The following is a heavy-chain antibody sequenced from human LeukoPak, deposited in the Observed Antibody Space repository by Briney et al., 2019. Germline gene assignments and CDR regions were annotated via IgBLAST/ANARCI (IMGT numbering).Heavy chain of an antibody. CDR1: GFTFSNAW. V-gene: IGHV3-21*01. CDR2: ISSSSSYI. D-gene: IGHD1-26*01. J-gene: IGHJ4*02. CDR3: ASWDRDY. Sequence: KSGGSLRLSCAASGFTFSNAWMNWVRQAPGKGLEWVSSISSSSSYIYYADSVKGRFTISRDNAKNSLYLQMNSLRAEDTAVYYCASWDRDYWGQGTLVTVSS.